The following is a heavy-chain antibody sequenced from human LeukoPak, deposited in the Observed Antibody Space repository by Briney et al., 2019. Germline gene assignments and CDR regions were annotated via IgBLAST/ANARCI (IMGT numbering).Heavy chain of an antibody. V-gene: IGHV3-9*01. CDR3: AKAGGPGYYYGMDV. J-gene: IGHJ6*02. CDR2: ISWNSGSI. CDR1: GFTFDDYA. D-gene: IGHD3-10*01. Sequence: GGSLRLSCAASGFTFDDYAMHWVRQAPGKGLEWVSGISWNSGSIGYADSVKGRFTISRDNAKNSLYLQMNSLRAEDTALYYCAKAGGPGYYYGMDVWGQGTTVTVSS.